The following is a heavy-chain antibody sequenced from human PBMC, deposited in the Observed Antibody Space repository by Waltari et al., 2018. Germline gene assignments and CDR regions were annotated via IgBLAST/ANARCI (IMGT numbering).Heavy chain of an antibody. D-gene: IGHD6-13*01. CDR1: GGSFSGYY. CDR2: INHSGST. J-gene: IGHJ4*02. Sequence: QVQLQQWGAGLLKPSETLSLTCAVDGGSFSGYYWRWIRQPPGKGLEWIGEINHSGSTNYNPSLKSRVTISVDTSKNQFSLKLSSVTAADTAVYYCAREVGSWSLAYFDYWGQGTLVTVSS. V-gene: IGHV4-34*01. CDR3: AREVGSWSLAYFDY.